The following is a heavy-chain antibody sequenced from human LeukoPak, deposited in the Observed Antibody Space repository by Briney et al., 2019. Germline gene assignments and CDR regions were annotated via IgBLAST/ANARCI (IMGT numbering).Heavy chain of an antibody. CDR2: ISGSGFTI. J-gene: IGHJ4*02. CDR3: ARAWKYSSSWFMGYDY. CDR1: GFTLSNYS. V-gene: IGHV3-48*01. D-gene: IGHD6-13*01. Sequence: GGSLRLSCAVSGFTLSNYSMNWVRQAPGKGLEWISYISGSGFTIHYADSVKGRFTISRDNAKNSLYLQMDSLRAEDTAVYYCARAWKYSSSWFMGYDYWGQGTLVTVSS.